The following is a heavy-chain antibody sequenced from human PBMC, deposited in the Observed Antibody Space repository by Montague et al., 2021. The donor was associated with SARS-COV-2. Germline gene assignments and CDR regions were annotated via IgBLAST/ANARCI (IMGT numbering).Heavy chain of an antibody. CDR3: ARFWDTVYYYYGMHV. CDR2: IHYSGST. D-gene: IGHD3-16*01. CDR1: GVSITTSSYF. J-gene: IGHJ6*02. Sequence: SETLSLTCTVSGVSITTSSYFWGWIRQPPGKGLEWIGSIHYSGSTCYNPSLNSRVSISVDTSTNQFSLKLSSVTAADTAVYYCARFWDTVYYYYGMHVWGQGTTVTVSS. V-gene: IGHV4-39*01.